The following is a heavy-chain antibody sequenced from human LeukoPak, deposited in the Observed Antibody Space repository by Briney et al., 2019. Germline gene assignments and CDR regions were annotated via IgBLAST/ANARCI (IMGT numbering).Heavy chain of an antibody. Sequence: GGSLRLSCAASGFTVSSNYMSWVRQAPGKGLEWVSVIYSGDTTFYADSVKGRFIISRDSSKNTLYLQMNTLRAEDTAVYYCARVLGNYYESWFDPWGQGALVTVSS. D-gene: IGHD3-10*01. CDR3: ARVLGNYYESWFDP. V-gene: IGHV3-53*01. J-gene: IGHJ5*02. CDR2: IYSGDTT. CDR1: GFTVSSNY.